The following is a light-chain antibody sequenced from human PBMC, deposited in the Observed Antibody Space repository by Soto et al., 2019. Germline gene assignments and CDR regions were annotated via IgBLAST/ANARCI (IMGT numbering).Light chain of an antibody. J-gene: IGKJ1*01. Sequence: LTQSPGTLTLSPGERATLSCRASHSVSSSNLAWYQQKPGQTPRLLIYGASSRATGRPDRFCGGGAGRDFSLTIIRRVPEDVAVYYCQQYGGSLRTFGHGTKVDIK. V-gene: IGKV3-20*01. CDR1: HSVSSSN. CDR3: QQYGGSLRT. CDR2: GAS.